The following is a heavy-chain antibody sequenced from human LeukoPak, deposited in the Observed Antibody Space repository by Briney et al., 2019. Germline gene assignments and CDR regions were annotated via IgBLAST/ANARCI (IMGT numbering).Heavy chain of an antibody. CDR3: ARDYDFWSGYYHNFDY. CDR2: ISSSSYI. J-gene: IGHJ4*02. V-gene: IGHV3-21*01. D-gene: IGHD3-3*01. CDR1: GFTFSSYS. Sequence: GGSLRLSCAASGFTFSSYSMNWVRQAPGKGLEWVSSISSSSYIYYADSVKGRFTISRDNAKNSLYLQMNSLRAEDTAVYYCARDYDFWSGYYHNFDYWGQGTLVTVSS.